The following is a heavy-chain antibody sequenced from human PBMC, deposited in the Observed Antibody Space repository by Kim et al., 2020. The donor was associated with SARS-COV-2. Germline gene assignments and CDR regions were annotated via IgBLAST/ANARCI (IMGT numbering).Heavy chain of an antibody. CDR3: ARAGYSSSWNY. D-gene: IGHD6-13*01. J-gene: IGHJ4*02. V-gene: IGHV4-39*01. Sequence: YYNPSLKSRVTIPVDTSKNQFSLKLSSVTAADTAVYYCARAGYSSSWNYWGQGTLVTVSS.